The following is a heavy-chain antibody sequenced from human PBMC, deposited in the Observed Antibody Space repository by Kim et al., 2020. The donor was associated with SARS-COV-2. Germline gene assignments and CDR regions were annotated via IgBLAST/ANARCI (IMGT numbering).Heavy chain of an antibody. D-gene: IGHD1-26*01. Sequence: DSVGGRFTISRDNAENSLYLRMSSVGDEDTVVYYCASRGGGYSGSYFLDNWGQGTLVTVSS. V-gene: IGHV3-48*02. J-gene: IGHJ4*02. CDR3: ASRGGGYSGSYFLDN.